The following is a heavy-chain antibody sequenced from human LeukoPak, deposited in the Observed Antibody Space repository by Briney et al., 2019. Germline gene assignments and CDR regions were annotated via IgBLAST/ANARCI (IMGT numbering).Heavy chain of an antibody. V-gene: IGHV3-7*01. D-gene: IGHD3-9*01. CDR2: IKQDGSEK. CDR3: ARVRGYDILTGYYSPYFDY. J-gene: IGHJ4*02. Sequence: GGSLRLSCAASGFTFSSHWMSWVRQAPGKGLEWVANIKQDGSEKYYVDSVKGRFTISRDNAKNSLYLQMNSLRAEDTAVYYCARVRGYDILTGYYSPYFDYWGQGTLVTVSS. CDR1: GFTFSSHW.